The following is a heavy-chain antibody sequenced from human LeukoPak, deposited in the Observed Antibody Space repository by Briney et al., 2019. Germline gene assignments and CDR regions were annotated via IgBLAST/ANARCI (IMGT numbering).Heavy chain of an antibody. V-gene: IGHV3-30*02. D-gene: IGHD2-2*01. Sequence: GGSLRLSCAASGFTFSNYGMHWVRQAPGKGLEWVAFVRYDETTKFYADSVKGRFTISRDNSKTTLYLQMNSLRAEDMAVYYCAKDVPTAYFDYWGQGTLVTVSS. CDR1: GFTFSNYG. CDR2: VRYDETTK. CDR3: AKDVPTAYFDY. J-gene: IGHJ4*02.